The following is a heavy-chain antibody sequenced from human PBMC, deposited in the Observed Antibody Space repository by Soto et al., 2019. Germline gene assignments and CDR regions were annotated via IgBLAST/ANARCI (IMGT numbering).Heavy chain of an antibody. V-gene: IGHV1-46*01. J-gene: IGHJ6*02. CDR3: ARDLSTSPNYYYYYGMDV. CDR2: INPSGGRT. CDR1: GGAFSIYT. Sequence: VSVKVSCKASGGAFSIYTISWVRQAPGQGLEWMGIINPSGGRTNYAQKFQGRVTMTRDKSTSTVYMELSSLRSEDTAVYYCARDLSTSPNYYYYYGMDVWGQGTTVTVSS. D-gene: IGHD2-2*01.